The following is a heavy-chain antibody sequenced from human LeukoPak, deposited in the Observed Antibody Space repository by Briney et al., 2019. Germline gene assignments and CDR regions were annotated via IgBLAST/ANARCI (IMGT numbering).Heavy chain of an antibody. CDR3: ARVDYGGSHCDY. J-gene: IGHJ4*02. Sequence: GGSLRLSCAASGFTFSSYWMHWVRQAPGKGLVWVSRINSDGGSTSYADSVKGRFTISRDNAKNTLYLQMNSLRAEDTAVYYCARVDYGGSHCDYWGQGTLVTVSS. V-gene: IGHV3-74*01. CDR1: GFTFSSYW. CDR2: INSDGGST. D-gene: IGHD4-17*01.